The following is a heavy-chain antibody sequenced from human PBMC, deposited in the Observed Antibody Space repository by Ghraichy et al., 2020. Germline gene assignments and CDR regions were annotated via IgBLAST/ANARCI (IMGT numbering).Heavy chain of an antibody. CDR1: GSSLSSSSYS. Sequence: SETLSLTCTVSGSSLSSSSYSWGWIRQPPGLGLDWIGSIYYSGGTFYNPSLKSRVTMSVDTSTNQFSLKLSSVTAADRAVYSCARGPWMASFDDWGQGSLGPVAS. CDR2: IYYSGGT. V-gene: IGHV4-39*01. D-gene: IGHD5-24*01. CDR3: ARGPWMASFDD. J-gene: IGHJ4*02.